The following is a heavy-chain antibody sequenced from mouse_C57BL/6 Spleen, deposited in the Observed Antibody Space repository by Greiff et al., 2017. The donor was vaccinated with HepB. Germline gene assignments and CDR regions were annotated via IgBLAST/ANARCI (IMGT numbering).Heavy chain of an antibody. D-gene: IGHD1-1*01. CDR3: ASGIGYGSSFSWFAY. V-gene: IGHV1-9*01. CDR1: GYTFTGYW. CDR2: ILPGSGST. J-gene: IGHJ3*01. Sequence: LEESGAELMKPGASVKLSCKATGYTFTGYWIEWVKQRPGHGLEWIGEILPGSGSTNYNEKFKGKATFTADTSSNTAYMQLSSLTTEDSAIYYCASGIGYGSSFSWFAYWGQGTLVTVSA.